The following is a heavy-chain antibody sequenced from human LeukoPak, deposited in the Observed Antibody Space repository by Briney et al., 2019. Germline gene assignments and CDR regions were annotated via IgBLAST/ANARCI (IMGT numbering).Heavy chain of an antibody. CDR1: GFTFSSYG. J-gene: IGHJ4*02. V-gene: IGHV3-30*18. Sequence: GGSLRLSCAASGFTFSSYGMHWVRQAPGKGLEWVAVISYDRSNKYYADSVKGRFTISRDNSKNTLYLQMNSLRAEDTAVYYCAKGGSGPALDYWGQGTLVTVSS. CDR3: AKGGSGPALDY. D-gene: IGHD6-19*01. CDR2: ISYDRSNK.